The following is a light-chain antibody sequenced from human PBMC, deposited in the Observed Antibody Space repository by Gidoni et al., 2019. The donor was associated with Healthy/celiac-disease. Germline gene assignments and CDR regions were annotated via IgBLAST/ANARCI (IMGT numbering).Light chain of an antibody. CDR2: GAS. Sequence: EIVLTQSPGTLSLSPGERTTLSCRASQRVSSSYLAWYQQKPGQAPRLLIYGASSRATGIPDRFSGSGSGTDFTRTISRLEPEDFAVYYCQKYGSSTGTFGGGTKVEIK. J-gene: IGKJ4*01. CDR1: QRVSSSY. CDR3: QKYGSSTGT. V-gene: IGKV3-20*01.